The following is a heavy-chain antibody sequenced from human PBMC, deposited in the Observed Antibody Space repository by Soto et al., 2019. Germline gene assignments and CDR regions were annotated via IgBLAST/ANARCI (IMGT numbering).Heavy chain of an antibody. CDR2: IYYSGST. CDR3: ARGARYCSGGSCYDDAFDI. CDR1: GGSISSGDYY. D-gene: IGHD2-15*01. V-gene: IGHV4-30-4*01. Sequence: SETLSLTCTVSGGSISSGDYYWSWIRQPPGKGLEWIGYIYYSGSTYYNPSLKSRVTISVDTSKNQFSLKLSSVTAADTAVYYCARGARYCSGGSCYDDAFDIWGQGTMVTVPS. J-gene: IGHJ3*02.